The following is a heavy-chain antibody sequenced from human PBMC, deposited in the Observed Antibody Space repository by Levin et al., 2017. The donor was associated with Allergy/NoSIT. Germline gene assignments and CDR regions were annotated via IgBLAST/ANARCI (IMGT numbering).Heavy chain of an antibody. J-gene: IGHJ5*02. V-gene: IGHV2-5*02. CDR1: GFSLSRSGVG. CDR3: ARRIWTYYGRSGYPLFDP. CDR2: LYWDDAE. Sequence: ASGPTLVKSTQTLTLTCTFSGFSLSRSGVGVGWFRQPPGKALEWLALLYWDDAERYNPSLESRLSITKDTSKNQVVLTMTNMDPADTATYYCARRIWTYYGRSGYPLFDPWGQGALVTVSS. D-gene: IGHD3-22*01.